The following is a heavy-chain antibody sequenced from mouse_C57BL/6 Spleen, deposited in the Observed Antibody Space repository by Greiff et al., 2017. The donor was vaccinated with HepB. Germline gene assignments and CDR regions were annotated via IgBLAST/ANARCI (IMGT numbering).Heavy chain of an antibody. CDR2: INPGSGGT. CDR1: GYAFTNYL. CDR3: ARSGPLYYDFNWYFDV. V-gene: IGHV1-54*01. J-gene: IGHJ1*03. D-gene: IGHD2-4*01. Sequence: VQLQQSGAELVRPGTSVKVSCKASGYAFTNYLIEWVKQRPGQGLEWIGVINPGSGGTNYNEKFKGKATLTADKSSSTAYMQLSSLTSEDSAVYFWARSGPLYYDFNWYFDVWGTGTTVTVSS.